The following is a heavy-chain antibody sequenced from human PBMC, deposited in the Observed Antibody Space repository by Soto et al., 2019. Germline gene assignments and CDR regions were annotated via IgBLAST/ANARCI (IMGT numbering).Heavy chain of an antibody. CDR2: IYYSGST. D-gene: IGHD4-17*01. Sequence: SETLSLTCTVSGGSISSSSYYWGWIRQPPGKGLEWIGSIYYSGSTYYNPSLKSRVTISVDTSKNQFSLKLSSVTAADTAVYYRARDYGQNLSPFLAYRGQGTLVPVSP. V-gene: IGHV4-39*02. CDR1: GGSISSSSYY. J-gene: IGHJ4*02. CDR3: ARDYGQNLSPFLAY.